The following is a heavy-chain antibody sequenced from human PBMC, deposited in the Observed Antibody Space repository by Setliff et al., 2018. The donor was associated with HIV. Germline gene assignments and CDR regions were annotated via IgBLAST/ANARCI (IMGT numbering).Heavy chain of an antibody. V-gene: IGHV1-2*06. CDR1: GYTFSAYH. D-gene: IGHD3-22*01. CDR3: VLPGYYESSGYAVDH. Sequence: SVKVSCKASGYTFSAYHMDWVRQAPGQGLEWMGRINPNRGGTNFAQKFQGRVTLTRDTSISTAHMELTRLTADDTAVYYCVLPGYYESSGYAVDHWGQGTLVTVSS. CDR2: INPNRGGT. J-gene: IGHJ4*02.